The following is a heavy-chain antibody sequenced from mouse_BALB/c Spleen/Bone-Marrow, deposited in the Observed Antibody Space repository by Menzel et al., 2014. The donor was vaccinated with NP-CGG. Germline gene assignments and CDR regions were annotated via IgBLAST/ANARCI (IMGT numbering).Heavy chain of an antibody. V-gene: IGHV5-17*02. CDR2: ISSGSSTI. D-gene: IGHD1-1*01. J-gene: IGHJ2*01. CDR1: GFTFSSFA. CDR3: ARSGSSSGYFDY. Sequence: DVKLVESGGGLVQPGGSRKLPCAASGFTFSSFAMHWVRQAPEKGLEWVAYISSGSSTIYYADTVMGRFTISRDNPKNTLFLQMTSLRSEDTAMYYCARSGSSSGYFDYWGQGTTLTVSS.